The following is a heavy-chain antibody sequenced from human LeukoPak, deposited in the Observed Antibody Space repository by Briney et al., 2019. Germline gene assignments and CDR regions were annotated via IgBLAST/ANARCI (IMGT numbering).Heavy chain of an antibody. CDR1: GFTFTTYS. CDR3: ARDLAYYDILTGYYHDAFDI. Sequence: GGSLRLSCEASGFTFTTYSMTWVRQAPGKGLEWVSIISSGSSAIFSADALKGRFTISRDDAKNLLYLDMNSLRAEDTAVYYCARDLAYYDILTGYYHDAFDIWGQGTMVTVSS. J-gene: IGHJ3*02. CDR2: ISSGSSAI. V-gene: IGHV3-21*01. D-gene: IGHD3-9*01.